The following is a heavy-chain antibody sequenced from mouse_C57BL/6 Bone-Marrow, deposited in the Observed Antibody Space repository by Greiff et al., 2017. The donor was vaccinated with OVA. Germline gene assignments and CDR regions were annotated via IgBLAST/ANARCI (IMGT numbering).Heavy chain of an antibody. V-gene: IGHV1-7*01. CDR3: ASHYDYD. D-gene: IGHD2-4*01. CDR1: GYTFTSYW. Sequence: QVQLKQSGAELAKPGASVKMSCKASGYTFTSYWMHWVKQRPGQGLEWIGYINPSTGYTEYNQKFKDKATLTADKSSSTAYMQLSSLTSEDSAVYYCASHYDYDWGQGTLVTVSA. CDR2: INPSTGYT. J-gene: IGHJ3*01.